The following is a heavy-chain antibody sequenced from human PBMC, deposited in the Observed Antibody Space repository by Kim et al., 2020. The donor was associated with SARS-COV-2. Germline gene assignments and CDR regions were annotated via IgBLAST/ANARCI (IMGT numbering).Heavy chain of an antibody. J-gene: IGHJ6*02. Sequence: SETLSLTCTVSGGSISSSSYYWGWIRQPPGKGLEWIGSIYYSGSTYYNPSLKSRVTISVDTSKNQFSLKLSSVTAADTAVYYCASLNRVLYYYYYGMDVWGQGTTVTVSS. CDR1: GGSISSSSYY. CDR2: IYYSGST. CDR3: ASLNRVLYYYYYGMDV. V-gene: IGHV4-39*01.